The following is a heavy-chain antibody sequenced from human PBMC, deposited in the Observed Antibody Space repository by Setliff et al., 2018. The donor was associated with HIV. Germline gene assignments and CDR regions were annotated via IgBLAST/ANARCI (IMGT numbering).Heavy chain of an antibody. D-gene: IGHD3-10*01. CDR1: GGSISSYY. J-gene: IGHJ5*02. CDR2: IYYSGST. V-gene: IGHV4-59*01. CDR3: ATYADRESNRFDP. Sequence: SETLSLTCTVSGGSISSYYWSWIRQPPGKGLEWIGYIYYSGSTNYNPSLKSRVTISVDTSKNQFSLKLSSVTAADTAVYKCATYADRESNRFDPWGQGILVTVSS.